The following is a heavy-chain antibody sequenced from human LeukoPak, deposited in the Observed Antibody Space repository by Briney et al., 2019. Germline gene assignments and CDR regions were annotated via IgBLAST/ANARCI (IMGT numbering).Heavy chain of an antibody. D-gene: IGHD2-15*01. V-gene: IGHV4-39*07. Sequence: SETLSLTCTVSGGSINTGGYYWSWIRQHPGKGLEWIGEIYHSGSSIYNPSLKSRVTISVDKSKNQFSLKLSSVTAADTAVYYCARKADCSGGSCPTGAFDIWGQGTMVTVSS. CDR3: ARKADCSGGSCPTGAFDI. CDR2: IYHSGSS. J-gene: IGHJ3*02. CDR1: GGSINTGGYY.